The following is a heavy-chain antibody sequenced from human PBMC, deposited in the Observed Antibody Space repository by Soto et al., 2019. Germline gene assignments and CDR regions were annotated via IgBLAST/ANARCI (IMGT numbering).Heavy chain of an antibody. CDR2: IIPIFGTA. Sequence: QVQLVQSGAEVKKPGSSVKVSCKASGGTFSSYAISWVRQAPGQGLEWMGGIIPIFGTANYAQKFQGRVTITADEFTSTAYMELSSLRSEDTAVYYCARAGRIGSSWYENYYYGMDVWGQGTTVTVSS. J-gene: IGHJ6*02. V-gene: IGHV1-69*01. CDR1: GGTFSSYA. CDR3: ARAGRIGSSWYENYYYGMDV. D-gene: IGHD6-13*01.